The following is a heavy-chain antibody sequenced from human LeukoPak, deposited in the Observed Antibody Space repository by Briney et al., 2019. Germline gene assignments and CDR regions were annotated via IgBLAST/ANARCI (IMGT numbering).Heavy chain of an antibody. CDR2: INPSGGST. Sequence: ASVKVSCKASGSTFTSSYMHWVRQAPGQGLEWMGIINPSGGSTNYAPKFQGRVTMTRDTSTSTVYMELSSLRSEDTAVYYCARVAYYNVGSFDYWGQGTLVTVSS. CDR1: GSTFTSSY. V-gene: IGHV1-46*01. D-gene: IGHD3-10*01. CDR3: ARVAYYNVGSFDY. J-gene: IGHJ4*02.